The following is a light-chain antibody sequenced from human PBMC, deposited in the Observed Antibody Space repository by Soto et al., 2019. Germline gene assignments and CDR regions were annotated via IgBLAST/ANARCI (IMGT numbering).Light chain of an antibody. V-gene: IGKV1-5*01. Sequence: DIQMTQPPSTLSASVGDRVTITCRASQSISSWLAWYQQKPGKAPKLLIYDASSLESGVPSRFSGSGSGTEFTLTISSLQPDDFATYYCQQYNTYSLLTFGGGTKVDIK. J-gene: IGKJ4*01. CDR2: DAS. CDR3: QQYNTYSLLT. CDR1: QSISSW.